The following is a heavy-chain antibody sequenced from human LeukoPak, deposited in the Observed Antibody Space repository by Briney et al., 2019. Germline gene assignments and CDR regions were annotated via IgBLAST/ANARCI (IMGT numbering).Heavy chain of an antibody. CDR3: ARDSWVSGGRSAPNFYSGMDV. CDR1: KFTFSSYE. J-gene: IGHJ6*04. CDR2: ISSSGSTI. Sequence: GGSLRLSCAASKFTFSSYEMNWVRQAPGEGLEWVSYISSSGSTIYYADSVKGRFTISRDNAKNSLYLQMNSLRAEDTAVYYWARDSWVSGGRSAPNFYSGMDVWGKGTTVTVSS. V-gene: IGHV3-48*03. D-gene: IGHD2-15*01.